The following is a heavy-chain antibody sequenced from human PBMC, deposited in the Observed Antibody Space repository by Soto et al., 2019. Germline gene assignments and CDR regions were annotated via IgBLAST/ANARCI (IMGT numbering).Heavy chain of an antibody. D-gene: IGHD4-17*01. Sequence: GASVKVSCKASGYTFRIYPIHWVRQAPGQRLEWMGSINTDNDDTKYSQKFQGRVTITRDTSATTVYMELSSLRSEDTSVYYCARDRGDYGYFDYWGQGTLVTVSS. CDR2: INTDNDDT. J-gene: IGHJ4*02. CDR1: GYTFRIYP. V-gene: IGHV1-3*04. CDR3: ARDRGDYGYFDY.